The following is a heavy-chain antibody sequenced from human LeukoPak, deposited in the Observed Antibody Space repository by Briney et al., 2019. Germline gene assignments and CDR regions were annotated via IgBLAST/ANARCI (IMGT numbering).Heavy chain of an antibody. CDR1: GFTFSSYA. D-gene: IGHD3-22*01. J-gene: IGHJ4*02. V-gene: IGHV3-23*01. CDR2: ISGSGSNT. Sequence: GGSLRLSCAASGFTFSSYAMTWVRQAPGKGLEWVSGISGSGSNTYYADSVKGRFAISRDNSKNTLYLQMNSLRAEDTAAYYCAKGTYDSRGHFDYWGQGTLVSVSS. CDR3: AKGTYDSRGHFDY.